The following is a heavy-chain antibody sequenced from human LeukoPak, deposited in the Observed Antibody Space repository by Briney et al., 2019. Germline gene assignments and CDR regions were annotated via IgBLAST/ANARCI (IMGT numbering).Heavy chain of an antibody. CDR1: GFTFSSYE. D-gene: IGHD2-2*01. CDR3: ARVGVPAARRGWFDP. CDR2: ISSSGSTI. V-gene: IGHV3-48*03. J-gene: IGHJ5*02. Sequence: GGSLRLSCAASGFTFSSYEMNWVRQAPGEGLEWVSYISSSGSTIYYADSVKGRFTTSRDNAKNSLYLQMNSLRAEDTAVYYCARVGVPAARRGWFDPWGQGTLVTVSS.